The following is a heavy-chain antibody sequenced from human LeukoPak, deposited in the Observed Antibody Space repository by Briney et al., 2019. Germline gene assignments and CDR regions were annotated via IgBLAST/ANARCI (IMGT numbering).Heavy chain of an antibody. J-gene: IGHJ4*02. CDR3: ARLQTVTTSY. CDR1: RFTFSNYW. V-gene: IGHV3-7*01. CDR2: MNQDGSEK. D-gene: IGHD4-11*01. Sequence: GGSLRLSCAASRFTFSNYWMTWVRQAPGKGLEWVAHMNQDGSEKYYVDSVKGRFTISRDNAKNSLYLQMNSLRAEDTAVYYCARLQTVTTSYWGQGTLVTVSS.